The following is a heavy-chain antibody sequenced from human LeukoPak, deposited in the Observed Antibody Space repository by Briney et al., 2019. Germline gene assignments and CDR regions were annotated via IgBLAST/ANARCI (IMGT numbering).Heavy chain of an antibody. V-gene: IGHV3-23*01. CDR1: GFTFSSYA. Sequence: PGGSLRLSCAASGFTFSSYAMSWVRQAPGEGLEWVSAISGSGGSTYYADSVKGRFTISRDNSKNTLYLQMNSLRAEDTAVYYCAKDIGGGYDPSLGFDYWGQGTLVTVSS. J-gene: IGHJ4*02. D-gene: IGHD5-12*01. CDR2: ISGSGGST. CDR3: AKDIGGGYDPSLGFDY.